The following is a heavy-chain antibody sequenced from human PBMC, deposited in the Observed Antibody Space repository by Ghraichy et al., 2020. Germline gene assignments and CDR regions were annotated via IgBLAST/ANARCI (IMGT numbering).Heavy chain of an antibody. CDR1: GGAISSSKYY. CDR2: VFYSGSA. CDR3: ARQNYGDFLPLSDAFDV. D-gene: IGHD4-17*01. J-gene: IGHJ3*01. V-gene: IGHV4-39*01. Sequence: SQTLSLTCTVAGGAISSSKYYWGWIRQPPGKGLEWIGSVFYSGSALHNPSLESRVTLSIDTSKNHFSLRLTSVTAADTAMYYCARQNYGDFLPLSDAFDVWGQGTKVTVSS.